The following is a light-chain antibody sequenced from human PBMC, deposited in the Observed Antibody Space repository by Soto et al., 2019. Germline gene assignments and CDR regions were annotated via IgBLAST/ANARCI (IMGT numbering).Light chain of an antibody. J-gene: IGLJ1*01. V-gene: IGLV2-14*01. CDR1: SSDVGGYNY. CDR3: RSYRTGGPFV. CDR2: EVS. Sequence: QSALTQPASVSGSPGQSIAISCTGTSSDVGGYNYVSWYQQLPGKAPKLLISEVSNRPSGVSHRFSGSKSGNTASLTISGLQAEDEAEYYCRSYRTGGPFVFGTGTKVSVL.